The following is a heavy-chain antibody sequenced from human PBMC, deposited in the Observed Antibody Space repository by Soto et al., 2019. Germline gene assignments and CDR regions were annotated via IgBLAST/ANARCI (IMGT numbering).Heavy chain of an antibody. CDR1: GGTFSSYA. CDR2: ISGIGGST. Sequence: EVQLLESGGGLVQPGGSLRLSCAASGGTFSSYAMSWVRQAPGKGLEWVSAISGIGGSTYYADSVKGRFTISGDKSKNTLCLQKNSLRDEDRAVGYFATVPQQLVPVDFDSWGQGTLVTVSS. CDR3: ATVPQQLVPVDFDS. J-gene: IGHJ4*02. V-gene: IGHV3-23*01. D-gene: IGHD6-13*01.